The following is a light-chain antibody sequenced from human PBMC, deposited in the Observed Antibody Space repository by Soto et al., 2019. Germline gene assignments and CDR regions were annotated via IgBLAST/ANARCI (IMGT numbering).Light chain of an antibody. V-gene: IGLV1-40*01. CDR2: GNS. CDR1: SSNIGAGYD. CDR3: QSYDSSLSGVV. Sequence: QSVLTQPLSVSGAPGQRVTISCTGSSSNIGAGYDVHWYQQLPGTAPKLLIYGNSNRPSGVPDRFSGSKSGTSASLAITGLQAEDEVDYYCQSYDSSLSGVVFGGGTQLTVL. J-gene: IGLJ2*01.